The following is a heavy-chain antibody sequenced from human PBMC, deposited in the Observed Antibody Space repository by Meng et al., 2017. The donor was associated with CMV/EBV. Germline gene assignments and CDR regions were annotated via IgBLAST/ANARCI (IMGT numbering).Heavy chain of an antibody. Sequence: GESLKISCAASGFTFSSYAMSWVRQAPGKGLEWVSAISGSGGSTYYADSVKGRFTISRDNSKNTPYLQMNSLRAEDTAVYYCAKDFRELRDYSINTFDYWGQGTLVTVSS. CDR2: ISGSGGST. D-gene: IGHD2-15*01. V-gene: IGHV3-23*01. CDR1: GFTFSSYA. J-gene: IGHJ4*02. CDR3: AKDFRELRDYSINTFDY.